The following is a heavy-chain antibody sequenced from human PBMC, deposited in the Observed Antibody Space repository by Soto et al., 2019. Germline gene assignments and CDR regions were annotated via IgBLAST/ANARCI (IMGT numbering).Heavy chain of an antibody. V-gene: IGHV3-30-3*01. CDR3: AREWDHPVGVGCFDP. J-gene: IGHJ5*02. CDR2: ISYDGNNK. Sequence: QVQLVESGGGVVQPGRSLRLSCAASGFTFSSYAMHWVRQAPGKGLEWVAVISYDGNNKYYADSVKGRFTISRDNSKNTLYLQMNSLRAEDTAVYYCAREWDHPVGVGCFDPWGQETLVTVSS. D-gene: IGHD3-16*01. CDR1: GFTFSSYA.